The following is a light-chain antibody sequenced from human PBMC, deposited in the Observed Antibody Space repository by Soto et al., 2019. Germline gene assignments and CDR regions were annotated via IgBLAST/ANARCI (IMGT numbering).Light chain of an antibody. J-gene: IGKJ1*01. CDR3: HQYDTYS. CDR1: QGISSY. CDR2: HAS. Sequence: AIRMTQSPSSLSASTGDRVTITCRASQGISSYLAWYQQKPGTAPKLLIYHASTLVSGVPSSFSGRGSGTEFTLTISSLQPDDFATYFCHQYDTYSFGQGTKVDI. V-gene: IGKV1-8*01.